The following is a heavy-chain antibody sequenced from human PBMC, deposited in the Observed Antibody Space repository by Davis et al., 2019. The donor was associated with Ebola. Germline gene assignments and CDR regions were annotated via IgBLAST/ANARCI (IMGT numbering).Heavy chain of an antibody. CDR1: GGSISSSSYY. D-gene: IGHD5-18*01. CDR3: ARDAGHNTAGFHY. V-gene: IGHV4-39*02. CDR2: IYYSGST. J-gene: IGHJ4*02. Sequence: PSETLSLTCTVSGGSISSSSYYWGWIRQPPGKGLEWIGSIYYSGSTYYNPSLKSRVTISVDTSKNQFSLKLSSVTAADTAVYYCARDAGHNTAGFHYWGQGTLVTVSS.